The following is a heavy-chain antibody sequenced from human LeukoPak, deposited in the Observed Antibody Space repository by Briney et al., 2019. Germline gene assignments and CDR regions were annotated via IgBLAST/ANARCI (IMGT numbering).Heavy chain of an antibody. V-gene: IGHV4-61*01. CDR3: ASHKGF. Sequence: PSETLSLTCTVSGGSVSNGNYYWSWLRQPPGKALEWIGYIYYTGSTSYNPSLEGRVTISVDTSKNQFSLKLSSVTAADTAVYYCASHKGFWGQGTLVTVSS. CDR2: IYYTGST. CDR1: GGSVSNGNYY. J-gene: IGHJ4*02.